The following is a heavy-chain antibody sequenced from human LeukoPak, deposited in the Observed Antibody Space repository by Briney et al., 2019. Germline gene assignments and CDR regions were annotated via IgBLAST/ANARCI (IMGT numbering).Heavy chain of an antibody. D-gene: IGHD3-22*01. CDR3: ARERMYYYDSSGSIAHDAFDI. V-gene: IGHV3-30*04. CDR2: ISYDGSNK. Sequence: GRSLRLSCAASGFTFSSYAIHWVRQAPGKGLEWVAVISYDGSNKYYADSVKGRFTISRDNSKNTLYLQMNSLRVEDTAVYYCARERMYYYDSSGSIAHDAFDIWGQGTMVTVSS. J-gene: IGHJ3*02. CDR1: GFTFSSYA.